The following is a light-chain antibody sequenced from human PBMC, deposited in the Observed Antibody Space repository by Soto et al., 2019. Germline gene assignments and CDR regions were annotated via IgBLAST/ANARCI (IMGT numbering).Light chain of an antibody. CDR3: CSYAGSSTYV. V-gene: IGLV2-23*01. CDR1: SSDVGNYNL. J-gene: IGLJ1*01. Sequence: QSVLTQPASVAGSPGQSITISCTGTSSDVGNYNLVSWYQHHTGKAPKLLIYEGTKRPSGVSSRFSGSKSGNTASLTISGLQAEDETDYYCCSYAGSSTYVFGTGTKVTVL. CDR2: EGT.